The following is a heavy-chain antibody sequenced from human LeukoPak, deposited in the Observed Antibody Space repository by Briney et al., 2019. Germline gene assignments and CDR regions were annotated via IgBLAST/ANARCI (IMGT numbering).Heavy chain of an antibody. J-gene: IGHJ4*02. CDR2: ISYDGSNK. V-gene: IGHV3-30*04. Sequence: PGRSLRLSCAASGFTFSSYAMHWVRQAPGKGLEWVAVISYDGSNKYYADSVKGRFTISRDNSKNTLYLQMNSLRAEDTAVYYCARSMGGDWPYFDYWGQGTLSPSPQ. CDR1: GFTFSSYA. CDR3: ARSMGGDWPYFDY. D-gene: IGHD2-21*02.